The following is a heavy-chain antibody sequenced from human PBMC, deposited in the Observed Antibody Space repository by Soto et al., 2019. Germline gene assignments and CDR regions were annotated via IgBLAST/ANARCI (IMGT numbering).Heavy chain of an antibody. CDR3: AKSVRPLYYYYGMDV. Sequence: AGGSLRLSCAASGFTFSSHAMSWVRQAPGKGLEWVSVISGSGGSTYYADSVKGRFTISRDNSKNTLYLQMNSLRAEDTAVYYCAKSVRPLYYYYGMDVWGQGTTVTVSS. V-gene: IGHV3-23*01. CDR2: ISGSGGST. CDR1: GFTFSSHA. J-gene: IGHJ6*02.